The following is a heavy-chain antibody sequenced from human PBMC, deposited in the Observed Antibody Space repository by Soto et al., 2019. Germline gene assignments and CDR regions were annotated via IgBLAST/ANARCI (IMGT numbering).Heavy chain of an antibody. CDR3: TTSPVRWSGAFDI. CDR2: IKSKTDGGTT. J-gene: IGHJ3*02. CDR1: GFTFSNAW. Sequence: GGSLRLSCAASGFTFSNAWMNWVRQAPGKGLEWVGRIKSKTDGGTTDYAGPVKGRFTISRDDSKNTLYLQMNSLKTEDTAVYYCTTSPVRWSGAFDIWGQGTMVTVSS. D-gene: IGHD2-15*01. V-gene: IGHV3-15*07.